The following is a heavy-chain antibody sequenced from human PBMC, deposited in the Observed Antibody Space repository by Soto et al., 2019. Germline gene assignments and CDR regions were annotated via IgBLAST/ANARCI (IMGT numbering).Heavy chain of an antibody. CDR3: ARRADYGDYLYYFDY. CDR2: IYPGDSDT. CDR1: GYSFTSYW. J-gene: IGHJ4*02. V-gene: IGHV5-51*01. Sequence: GESLKISCKGSGYSFTSYWIGWVRQMPGKGLEWMGIIYPGDSDTRYSPSFQGQVTISADKSISTAYLQWSSLKASDTAMYYCARRADYGDYLYYFDYWGQGTLVTVSS. D-gene: IGHD4-17*01.